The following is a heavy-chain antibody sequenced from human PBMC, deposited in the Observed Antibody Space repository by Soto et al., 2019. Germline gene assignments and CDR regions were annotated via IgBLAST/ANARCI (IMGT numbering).Heavy chain of an antibody. J-gene: IGHJ4*02. CDR3: ARDNRYCSSTSCYTRYDSSGYYDVPRDYFDY. V-gene: IGHV4-59*12. CDR1: GDSIGNSH. CDR2: IYYSGNT. Sequence: SETLSLTCTVSGDSIGNSHWSWIRQPPGKGLEWIGYIYYSGNTNYNPSLKSRVTISVDTPKNQFSLKLSSVTAADTAVYYCARDNRYCSSTSCYTRYDSSGYYDVPRDYFDYWGQGTLVTVSS. D-gene: IGHD2-2*02.